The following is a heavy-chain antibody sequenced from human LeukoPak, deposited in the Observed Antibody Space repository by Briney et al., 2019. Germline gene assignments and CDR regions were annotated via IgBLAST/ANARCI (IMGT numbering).Heavy chain of an antibody. CDR3: ARGGVRYCSSTSCSPFDY. V-gene: IGHV4-34*01. CDR2: INHSGST. D-gene: IGHD2-2*01. Sequence: SETLSLTCAVYGGSFSGYYWSRIRQPPGKGLEWIGEINHSGSTNYNPSLKSRVTISVDTSKNQFSLKLSSVTAADTAVYYCARGGVRYCSSTSCSPFDYWGQGTLVTVSS. CDR1: GGSFSGYY. J-gene: IGHJ4*02.